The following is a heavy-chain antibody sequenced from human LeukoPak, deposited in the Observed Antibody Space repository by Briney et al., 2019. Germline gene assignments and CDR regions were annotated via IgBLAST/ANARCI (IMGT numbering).Heavy chain of an antibody. Sequence: SVKVSCKASGGTFSSYAISWVRQATGQGREWMGGIIPIFGTANYAQKFQGRVTITADISTSTAYMELSSLRSEDTAVYYCARAIRGSKIASRYYFYYMDVWGKGTTVTVSS. V-gene: IGHV1-69*06. D-gene: IGHD3-10*01. CDR1: GGTFSSYA. CDR3: ARAIRGSKIASRYYFYYMDV. J-gene: IGHJ6*03. CDR2: IIPIFGTA.